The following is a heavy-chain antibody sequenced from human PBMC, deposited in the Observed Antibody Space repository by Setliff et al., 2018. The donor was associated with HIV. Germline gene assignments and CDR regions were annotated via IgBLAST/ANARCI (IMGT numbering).Heavy chain of an antibody. J-gene: IGHJ6*03. CDR1: RFNISTHT. Sequence: GGSLRLSCAASRFNISTHTVNWVRQAPGKGLEWVSSISSTGQYVHYADSLQGRFTISRDNAENTLSLQMNSLRAEDSAVYYCASRIGQGGMDVWGKGTTVTVSS. V-gene: IGHV3-21*01. CDR2: ISSTGQYV. CDR3: ASRIGQGGMDV. D-gene: IGHD3-16*01.